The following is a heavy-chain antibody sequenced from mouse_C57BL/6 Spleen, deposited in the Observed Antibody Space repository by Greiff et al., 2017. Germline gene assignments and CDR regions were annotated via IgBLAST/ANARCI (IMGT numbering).Heavy chain of an antibody. V-gene: IGHV1-69*01. D-gene: IGHD1-1*01. J-gene: IGHJ2*01. CDR2: IDPSGSYT. Sequence: VQLQQPGAELVMPGASVKLSCKASGYTFTSYWMHWVKQRPGQGLEWIGEIDPSGSYTNYNQKFKGKSTLTVDKSSSTAYMQLSSLTSEDYAVDYCARNYYGSSYHFDYWGQGTTLTVSS. CDR3: ARNYYGSSYHFDY. CDR1: GYTFTSYW.